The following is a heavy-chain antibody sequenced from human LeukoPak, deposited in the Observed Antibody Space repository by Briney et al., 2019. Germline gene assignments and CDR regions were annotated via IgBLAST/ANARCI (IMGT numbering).Heavy chain of an antibody. D-gene: IGHD3-22*01. Sequence: ASVTVSCKASGYTFTGYYMHWVRQAPGQGLEWMGWINPNSGGTNYAQKFQGRVTMTRDTSISTAYMELSRLRSDDTAVYYCARADYDSSGYYSRYWGQGTLVTVSS. CDR2: INPNSGGT. J-gene: IGHJ4*02. V-gene: IGHV1-2*02. CDR3: ARADYDSSGYYSRY. CDR1: GYTFTGYY.